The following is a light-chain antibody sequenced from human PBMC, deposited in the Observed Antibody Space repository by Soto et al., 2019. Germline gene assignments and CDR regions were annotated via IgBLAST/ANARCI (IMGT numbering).Light chain of an antibody. J-gene: IGKJ4*01. CDR1: QSVSSY. Sequence: SPDPLSLSPGERATLSCRASQSVSSYLAWYQQKPGQAPRLLIYDASNRATGIPARFSGSGSGTDFTLTISSLEPEDFAVYYCQQRYSWPLTFGGGTKVDIK. CDR3: QQRYSWPLT. CDR2: DAS. V-gene: IGKV3-11*01.